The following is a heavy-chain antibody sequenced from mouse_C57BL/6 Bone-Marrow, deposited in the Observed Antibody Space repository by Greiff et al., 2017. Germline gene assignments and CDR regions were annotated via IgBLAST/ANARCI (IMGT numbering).Heavy chain of an antibody. V-gene: IGHV1-4*01. D-gene: IGHD1-1*01. J-gene: IGHJ3*01. CDR1: GYTFTSYT. Sequence: VQLQQSGAELARPGASVKMSCTASGYTFTSYTMHWVKQRPGQGLEWIGYINPSSGYTKYNQKFKDKATLTADKSSSTAYMQLSSLTSEDAAVDYCARGDYYGSVFAYWGQGTLVTVSA. CDR3: ARGDYYGSVFAY. CDR2: INPSSGYT.